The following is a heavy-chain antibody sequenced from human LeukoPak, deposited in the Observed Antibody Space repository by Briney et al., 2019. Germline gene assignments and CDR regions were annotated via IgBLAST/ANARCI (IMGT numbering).Heavy chain of an antibody. CDR3: AREKRAIYYDILTGYLGGDY. Sequence: SETLSLTCTVSGGTISSSSYYWGWIRQPPGKGLEWIGSIYYSGSTYYNPSLKSRVTISVDTSKNQFSLKLSSVTAADTAVYYRAREKRAIYYDILTGYLGGDYWGQGTLVTVSS. D-gene: IGHD3-9*01. CDR1: GGTISSSSYY. J-gene: IGHJ4*02. V-gene: IGHV4-39*07. CDR2: IYYSGST.